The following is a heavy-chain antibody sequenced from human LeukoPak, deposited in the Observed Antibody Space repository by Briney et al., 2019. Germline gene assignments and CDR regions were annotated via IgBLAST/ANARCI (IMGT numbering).Heavy chain of an antibody. CDR1: GFTFSSYW. CDR2: IKQDGSEK. V-gene: IGHV3-7*01. CDR3: ARDGAYCGGDCYPNNWFDP. J-gene: IGHJ5*02. D-gene: IGHD2-21*02. Sequence: GGSLRLSCAASGFTFSSYWMSWVRQAPGKGLEWVANIKQDGSEKYYVDSVKGRFTISRDNAKNSLYLQMNSLRAEDTAVYYCARDGAYCGGDCYPNNWFDPWGQGTLVTVSS.